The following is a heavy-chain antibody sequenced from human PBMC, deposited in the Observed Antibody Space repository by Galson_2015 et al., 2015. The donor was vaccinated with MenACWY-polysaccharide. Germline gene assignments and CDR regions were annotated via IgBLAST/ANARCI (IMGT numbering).Heavy chain of an antibody. Sequence: SLRLSCAISGFTFSDYTFHWVRQAPGMGLEWVAVLSYDGSYEYYADSVKGRFTISRDKSKNTLHLQMNSLRAEDTSVYYCARDHCSGGGCQIYWYFDLWGRGTLVTVSS. CDR3: ARDHCSGGGCQIYWYFDL. CDR2: LSYDGSYE. D-gene: IGHD2-15*01. J-gene: IGHJ2*01. CDR1: GFTFSDYT. V-gene: IGHV3-30-3*01.